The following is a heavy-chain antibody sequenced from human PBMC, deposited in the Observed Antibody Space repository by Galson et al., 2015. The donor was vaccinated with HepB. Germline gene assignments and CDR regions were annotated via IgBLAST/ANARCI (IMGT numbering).Heavy chain of an antibody. CDR2: IKQDGSEK. J-gene: IGHJ4*02. D-gene: IGHD3-10*01. CDR3: AKDREFYYGSGSYYGRFDY. V-gene: IGHV3-7*01. Sequence: SLRLSCAASGFTFGNYAMSWVRQAPGKGLEWVASIKQDGSEKYCVDSVKGRFAISRDNAKNSLYLQMNSLRAEDTAVYYCAKDREFYYGSGSYYGRFDYWGQGTLVTVSS. CDR1: GFTFGNYA.